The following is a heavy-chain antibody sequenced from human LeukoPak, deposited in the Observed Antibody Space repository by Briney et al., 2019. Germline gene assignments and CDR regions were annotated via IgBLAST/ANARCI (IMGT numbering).Heavy chain of an antibody. CDR2: ISAYNGNT. D-gene: IGHD2-15*01. CDR3: ARDKGDIVVVVAGNDAFDI. CDR1: GGTFSSYG. J-gene: IGHJ3*02. Sequence: ASVKVSCKASGGTFSSYGISWVRQAPGQGLEWMGWISAYNGNTNYAQKLQGRDTMTTDTSTSTAYMELRSLRSDDTAVYYCARDKGDIVVVVAGNDAFDIWGQGTMVTVSS. V-gene: IGHV1-18*01.